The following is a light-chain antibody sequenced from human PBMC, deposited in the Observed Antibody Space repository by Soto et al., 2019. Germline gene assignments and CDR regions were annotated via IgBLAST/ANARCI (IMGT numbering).Light chain of an antibody. V-gene: IGLV2-23*03. Sequence: QSALTQPASVSGSPGQSITISCTGTSSDVGSYNLVSWYQQHPGKAPKLMIYEGSKRPSGVSNRFSGSKSGNTASLTISGLQAEVKADYYCCSYAGSSTFGVVFGGGTKLTVL. J-gene: IGLJ2*01. CDR2: EGS. CDR3: CSYAGSSTFGVV. CDR1: SSDVGSYNL.